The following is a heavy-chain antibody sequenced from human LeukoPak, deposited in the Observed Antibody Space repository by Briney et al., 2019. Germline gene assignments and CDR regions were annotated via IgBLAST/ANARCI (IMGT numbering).Heavy chain of an antibody. CDR3: ARGGQWLRFDY. V-gene: IGHV3-23*01. J-gene: IGHJ4*02. D-gene: IGHD6-19*01. Sequence: GGSMRLSCAASGFTYSSYAMSWGRKAPGKGLEWVSTFSGGGGSTYYADPVKGRFTISGDNSHNTLYLQMNSLRAEDTAVYYCARGGQWLRFDYWGQGSLVTVSS. CDR1: GFTYSSYA. CDR2: FSGGGGST.